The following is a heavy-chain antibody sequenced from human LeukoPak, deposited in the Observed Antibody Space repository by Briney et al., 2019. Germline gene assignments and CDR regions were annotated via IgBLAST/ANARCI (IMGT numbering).Heavy chain of an antibody. CDR1: GGSFSGYY. Sequence: SETLSLTCAVYGGSFSGYYWSWIRQSPGKGLEWIGEIGHSGSTYYNPSLKSRVTISLHTSKNQFSLKLTSVTAADTAVYYCARGVSDQNWGQGTLVTVSS. J-gene: IGHJ4*02. CDR2: IGHSGST. V-gene: IGHV4-34*01. CDR3: ARGVSDQN.